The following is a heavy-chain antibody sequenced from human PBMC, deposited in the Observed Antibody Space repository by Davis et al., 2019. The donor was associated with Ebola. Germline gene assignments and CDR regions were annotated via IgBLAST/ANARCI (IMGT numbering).Heavy chain of an antibody. V-gene: IGHV3-23*01. CDR1: GFIFSSYA. J-gene: IGHJ5*02. CDR2: ISVRSIT. Sequence: GESLKLSCAASGFIFSSYAMSWVRQAPGKGLEWVSSISVRSITYHADSVKGRFTISRDNSKNTLYLQMNSLRAEDTAVYYCAKVHPPTTVTTGWFDPRGQGTLVTVSS. CDR3: AKVHPPTTVTTGWFDP. D-gene: IGHD4-17*01.